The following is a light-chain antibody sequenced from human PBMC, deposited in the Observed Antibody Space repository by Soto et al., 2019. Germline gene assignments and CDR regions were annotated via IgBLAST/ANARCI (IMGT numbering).Light chain of an antibody. CDR2: GAS. J-gene: IGKJ1*01. V-gene: IGKV3-20*01. CDR1: QSISSNF. CDR3: QQYGGSPRT. Sequence: LTLCLSTVPLSPEEYGTPSCTASQSISSNFLAWYQQKRGQAPRLLIHGASNRATGIPDRFSGSGSGTDSTLTITRLEPEDFAVYYCQQYGGSPRTFGQGTKVDIK.